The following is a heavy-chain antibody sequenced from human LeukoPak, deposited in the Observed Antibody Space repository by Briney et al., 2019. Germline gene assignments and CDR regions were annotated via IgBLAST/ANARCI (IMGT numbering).Heavy chain of an antibody. Sequence: PGGSLRLSCAASGFTFSSYSMSWVRQAPGKGLEWVSAISGSGGSTYYADSVKGRFTVSRDNSKNTLYLQMNSLRAEDTAVYYCAKGPYYYDSSGYDGFYYYYGMDVWGQGTTVTVSS. J-gene: IGHJ6*02. CDR1: GFTFSSYS. CDR3: AKGPYYYDSSGYDGFYYYYGMDV. CDR2: ISGSGGST. D-gene: IGHD3-22*01. V-gene: IGHV3-23*01.